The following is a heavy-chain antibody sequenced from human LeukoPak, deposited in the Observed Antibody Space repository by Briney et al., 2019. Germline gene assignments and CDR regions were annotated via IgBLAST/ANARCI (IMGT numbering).Heavy chain of an antibody. CDR2: INHSGST. V-gene: IGHV4-34*01. J-gene: IGHJ5*02. CDR3: ARGLPLRLWFGELSLYNWFDP. D-gene: IGHD3-10*01. Sequence: SETLSLTCAVYGGSFSGYYWSWIRQPPGKGLEWIGEINHSGSTNYNPSLKSRVTISVDTSKNQFSLKLNSVTAADTAVYYCARGLPLRLWFGELSLYNWFDPWGQGTLVTVSS. CDR1: GGSFSGYY.